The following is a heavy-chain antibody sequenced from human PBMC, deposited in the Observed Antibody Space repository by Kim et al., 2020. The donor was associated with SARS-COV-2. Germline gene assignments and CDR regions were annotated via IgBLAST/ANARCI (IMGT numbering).Heavy chain of an antibody. D-gene: IGHD6-25*01. CDR3: ARAVNFYAAFDY. CDR1: GFTFSSYA. Sequence: GGSLRLSCAASGFTFSSYAMHWVRQAPGKGLEWVAVISYDGSNKYYADSVKGRFTISRDNSKNTLYLQMNSLRAEDTAVYYCARAVNFYAAFDYWGQGTLVTVSS. CDR2: ISYDGSNK. J-gene: IGHJ4*02. V-gene: IGHV3-30-3*01.